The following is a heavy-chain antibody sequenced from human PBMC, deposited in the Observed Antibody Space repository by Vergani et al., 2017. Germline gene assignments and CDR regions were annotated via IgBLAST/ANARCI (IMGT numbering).Heavy chain of an antibody. V-gene: IGHV4-39*01. Sequence: QLQLQESGPGLVKPSATLSLTCSVSGTPLRSSNYYWGWIRHPPGKGLELIAGIYYSGSTYYNPSLKLRVTISIDTSKNQFSLKLSSVTAADTAVYFCARHSTVEWLVKLGWIDPWGQGILVTVSS. CDR1: GTPLRSSNYY. J-gene: IGHJ5*02. CDR3: ARHSTVEWLVKLGWIDP. CDR2: IYYSGST. D-gene: IGHD6-19*01.